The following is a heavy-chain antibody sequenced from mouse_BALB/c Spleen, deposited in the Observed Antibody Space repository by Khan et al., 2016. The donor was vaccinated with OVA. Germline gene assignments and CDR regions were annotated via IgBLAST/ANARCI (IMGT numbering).Heavy chain of an antibody. CDR2: FYPGSDNT. D-gene: IGHD1-3*01. CDR1: GYTFTDYY. Sequence: QVQLQQSGAELARPGASVKLSCKASGYTFTDYYINWMRQRTGQGLEWIGEFYPGSDNTYYNEKFKGKATLTADKSSSTAYMQLCSLTSEDSAVYFCAREWAAWFPYWGQGTLVTVSA. J-gene: IGHJ3*01. CDR3: AREWAAWFPY. V-gene: IGHV1-77*01.